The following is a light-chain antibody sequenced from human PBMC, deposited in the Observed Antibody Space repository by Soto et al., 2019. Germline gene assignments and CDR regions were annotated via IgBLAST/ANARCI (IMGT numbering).Light chain of an antibody. V-gene: IGKV1-9*01. Sequence: DIQLTQSPSFLSASVGDRVTFTCRASQGIGNYLAWYQQKPGKAPKLLIYDVSTSQSGVPARFSGSGSGTEFTLTISSLQPKDFATYSCQQLNSYPITFGQGTRLEIK. J-gene: IGKJ5*01. CDR3: QQLNSYPIT. CDR2: DVS. CDR1: QGIGNY.